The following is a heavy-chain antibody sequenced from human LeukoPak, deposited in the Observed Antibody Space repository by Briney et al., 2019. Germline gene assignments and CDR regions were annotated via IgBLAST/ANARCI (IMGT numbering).Heavy chain of an antibody. D-gene: IGHD6-13*01. CDR1: GYAFTGYY. J-gene: IGHJ4*02. CDR3: AKDAYSGFSGSFYSDY. CDR2: INPNSGGT. Sequence: ASVKVSCKASGYAFTGYYLRWVRQAPGQGLEWMGWINPNSGGTNYPQKFKGRVTMTRDTSISTAYMELTGLRSDDTRVYYCAKDAYSGFSGSFYSDYWGQGTLVTVSS. V-gene: IGHV1-2*02.